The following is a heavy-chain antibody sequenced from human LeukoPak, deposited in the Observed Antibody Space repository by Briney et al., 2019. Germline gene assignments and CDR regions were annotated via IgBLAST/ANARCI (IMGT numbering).Heavy chain of an antibody. CDR2: IYYSGTT. V-gene: IGHV4-59*01. CDR3: ARGWGYVDY. CDR1: GGSISRYQ. Sequence: SETLSLTCSVSGGSISRYQWSWIRQPPGKGLDWIGYIYYSGTTSYNPSLKSRVTISLDTSKNQFSLQLSSVTAADTALYYCARGWGYVDYWGRGSLVTVSS. J-gene: IGHJ4*02. D-gene: IGHD2-2*01.